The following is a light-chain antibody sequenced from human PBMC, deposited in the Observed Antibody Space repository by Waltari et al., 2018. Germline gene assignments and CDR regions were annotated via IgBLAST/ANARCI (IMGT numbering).Light chain of an antibody. J-gene: IGKJ4*01. CDR2: WAS. Sequence: IVMTQSPDSLAVSLGERATINCKSSQSILYSSNNKKYLAWYQQKPGQSPKLLIYWASTRESGVPDRFSGSGSGTDFTLTISSLQTEDVAVYYCQQYYSTPFTFGGGTKVEIK. CDR1: QSILYSSNNKKY. V-gene: IGKV4-1*01. CDR3: QQYYSTPFT.